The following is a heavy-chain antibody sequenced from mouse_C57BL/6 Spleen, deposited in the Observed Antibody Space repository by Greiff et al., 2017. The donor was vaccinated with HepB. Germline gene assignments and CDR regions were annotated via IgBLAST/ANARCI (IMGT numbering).Heavy chain of an antibody. J-gene: IGHJ1*03. CDR1: GYTFTDYN. CDR3: ARTPYGSSPHWYFDV. Sequence: VHVKQSGPELVKPGASVKIPCKASGYTFTDYNMDWVKQSHGKSLEWIGDINPNNGGTIYNQKFKGKATLTVDKSSSTAYMELRSLTSEDTAVYYCARTPYGSSPHWYFDVWGTGTTVTVSS. CDR2: INPNNGGT. V-gene: IGHV1-18*01. D-gene: IGHD1-1*01.